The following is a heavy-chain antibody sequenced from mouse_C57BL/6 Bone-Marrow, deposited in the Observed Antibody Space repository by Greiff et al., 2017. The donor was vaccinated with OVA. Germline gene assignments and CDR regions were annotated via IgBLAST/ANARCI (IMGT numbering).Heavy chain of an antibody. CDR1: GYSFTDYN. CDR3: AFYYGRSYEYFDV. CDR2: INPNYGTT. V-gene: IGHV1-39*01. J-gene: IGHJ1*03. Sequence: VQLQQSGPELVKPGASVKISCKASGYSFTDYNMNWVKQSNGKSLEWIGVINPNYGTTSYNQKFKGKATLTVGQSSSTAYMQHNSLTSEDSAVYYCAFYYGRSYEYFDVWGTGTTVTVSS. D-gene: IGHD1-1*01.